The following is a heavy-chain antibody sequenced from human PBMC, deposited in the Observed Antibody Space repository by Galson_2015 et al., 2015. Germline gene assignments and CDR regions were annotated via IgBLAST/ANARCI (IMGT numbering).Heavy chain of an antibody. D-gene: IGHD3-22*01. CDR1: GGSISSYY. J-gene: IGHJ3*02. V-gene: IGHV4-59*01. Sequence: ETLSLTCTVSGGSISSYYWSWIRQPPGKGLEWIGYIYYSGSTNYNPSLKSRVTISVDTSKNQFSLKLSSVTAADTAVYYCARTTYYYDSSGYPHDAFDIWGQGTTVTVSS. CDR3: ARTTYYYDSSGYPHDAFDI. CDR2: IYYSGST.